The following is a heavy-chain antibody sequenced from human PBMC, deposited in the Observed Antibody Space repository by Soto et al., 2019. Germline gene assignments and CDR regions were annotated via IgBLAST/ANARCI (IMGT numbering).Heavy chain of an antibody. Sequence: QVQLQESGPGLVKPSETLSLTCTVSGGSISSYYWSWIRQPPGKGLEWIGYIYYSGSTNYNPSLKSRVTIPVYTSKNQFSLKLSSVTAADTAVYYCARHRPGGGGSCYDYWGQGTLVTVSS. CDR2: IYYSGST. D-gene: IGHD2-15*01. V-gene: IGHV4-59*08. CDR3: ARHRPGGGGSCYDY. J-gene: IGHJ4*02. CDR1: GGSISSYY.